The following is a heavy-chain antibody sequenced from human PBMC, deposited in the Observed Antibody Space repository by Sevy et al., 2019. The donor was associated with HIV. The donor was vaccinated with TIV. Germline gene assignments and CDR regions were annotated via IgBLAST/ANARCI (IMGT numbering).Heavy chain of an antibody. CDR1: GFTFSSYA. CDR2: ISGSGGNT. CDR3: AKGALRFVHYYHYGMDV. Sequence: GGSLRLSCAASGFTFSSYAMSWVRQAPGKGLEWVSAISGSGGNTYYADSVKGRFTISRDNSKNTLYLQMNSLRAEDTAVYYCAKGALRFVHYYHYGMDVWGQGTTVTVSS. V-gene: IGHV3-23*01. J-gene: IGHJ6*02. D-gene: IGHD3-3*01.